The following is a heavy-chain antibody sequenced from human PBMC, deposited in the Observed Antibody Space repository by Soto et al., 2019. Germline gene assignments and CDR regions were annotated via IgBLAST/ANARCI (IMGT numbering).Heavy chain of an antibody. J-gene: IGHJ4*02. CDR1: GFTFSSYE. Sequence: DVHLVESGGGLAQPGGSLRLSCAASGFTFSSYEMNWVRQAPGKGLEWISYITSSGSTAYYADSVKGRFTISRDNAKNSLYLQMNSLRADDTAVYYCARGNSAVNVYWGQGTLVTVSS. CDR3: ARGNSAVNVY. D-gene: IGHD3-16*02. CDR2: ITSSGSTA. V-gene: IGHV3-48*03.